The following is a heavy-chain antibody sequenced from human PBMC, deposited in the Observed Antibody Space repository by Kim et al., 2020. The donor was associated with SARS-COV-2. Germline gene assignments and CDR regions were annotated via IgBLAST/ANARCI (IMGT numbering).Heavy chain of an antibody. J-gene: IGHJ6*02. Sequence: SETLSLTCDVSGGSLSGYYWNWIRQSPTKGLEWIGEINHSAVTNYNPSLKSRVAISIDTSKNQLSLKLRSLTAADTAVYYCVRGRRTQFWSTDLLFYHQLGMDVWGQRTTVTVSS. CDR3: VRGRRTQFWSTDLLFYHQLGMDV. D-gene: IGHD2-2*01. CDR2: INHSAVT. CDR1: GGSLSGYY. V-gene: IGHV4-34*01.